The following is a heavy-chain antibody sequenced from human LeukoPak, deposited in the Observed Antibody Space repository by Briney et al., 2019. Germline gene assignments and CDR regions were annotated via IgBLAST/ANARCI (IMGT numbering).Heavy chain of an antibody. D-gene: IGHD5-24*01. CDR2: IKEDGSEE. CDR3: ARGQGLQLKSGSDY. V-gene: IGHV3-7*02. Sequence: PGGSLRLSCAASGFTFRTYWMIWVRQAPGKGLEWVANIKEDGSEEYYADSVKGRFTISRDNAKNSLFLQMNSPRAEDTAVYYCARGQGLQLKSGSDYWGQGTLVTVSS. J-gene: IGHJ4*02. CDR1: GFTFRTYW.